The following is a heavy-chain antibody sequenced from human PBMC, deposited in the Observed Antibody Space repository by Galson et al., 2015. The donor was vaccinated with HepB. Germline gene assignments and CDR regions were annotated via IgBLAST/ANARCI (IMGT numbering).Heavy chain of an antibody. Sequence: QSGAEVKKPGESLRISCKGSGYSFTSYWISWVRQMPGKGLEWMGRIDPSDSYTNYSPSFQGHVTISADKSISTAYLQWSSLKASDTAMYYCARDLRYSSGWYELDYWGQGTLVTVSS. CDR1: GYSFTSYW. J-gene: IGHJ4*02. CDR3: ARDLRYSSGWYELDY. CDR2: IDPSDSYT. D-gene: IGHD6-19*01. V-gene: IGHV5-10-1*01.